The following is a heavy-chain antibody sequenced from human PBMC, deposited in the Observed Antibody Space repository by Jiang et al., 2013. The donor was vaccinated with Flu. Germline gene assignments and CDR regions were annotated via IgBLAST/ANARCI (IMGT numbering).Heavy chain of an antibody. CDR1: GGSISSYY. Sequence: PGLVKPSETLSLTCTVSGGSISSYYWSWIRQPPGKGLEWIGYIYYSGSTNYNPSLKSRVTISVDTSKNQFSLKLSSVTAADTAVYYCARHGTGSSWTFDYWGQGTLVTVSS. J-gene: IGHJ4*02. D-gene: IGHD6-13*01. CDR3: ARHGTGSSWTFDY. CDR2: IYYSGST. V-gene: IGHV4-59*08.